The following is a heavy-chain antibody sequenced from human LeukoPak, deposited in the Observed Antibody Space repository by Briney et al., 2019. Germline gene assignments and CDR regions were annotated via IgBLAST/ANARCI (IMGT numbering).Heavy chain of an antibody. J-gene: IGHJ3*02. V-gene: IGHV4-61*08. CDR2: IYYSGST. D-gene: IGHD2-15*01. CDR3: ARLSTRIAAFDI. CDR1: GDSISSGDYS. Sequence: PSETLSLTCAVSGDSISSGDYSWSWIRQPPGKGLEWIGYIYYSGSTNYNPSLKSRVTISVDTSKNQFSLKLSSVTAADTAVYYCARLSTRIAAFDIWGQGTMVTVSS.